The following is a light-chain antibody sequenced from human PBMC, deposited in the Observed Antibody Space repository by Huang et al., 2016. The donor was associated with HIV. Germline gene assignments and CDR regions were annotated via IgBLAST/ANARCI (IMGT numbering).Light chain of an antibody. CDR3: MQGTHLFT. Sequence: VVLTQSPLYLSVTLGQPASISCRSSQSLIHSNGNTYLNWFQQRPGQSPRRLISQGSRRDSGVPDRFGGSGSGTDFTLKISRVEADDVGVYYCMQGTHLFTFGGGTRVDIK. CDR2: QGS. J-gene: IGKJ4*01. CDR1: QSLIHSNGNTY. V-gene: IGKV2-30*02.